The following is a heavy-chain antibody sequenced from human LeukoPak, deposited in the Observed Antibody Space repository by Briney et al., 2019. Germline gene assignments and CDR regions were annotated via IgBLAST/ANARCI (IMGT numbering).Heavy chain of an antibody. CDR1: GFSFKDTY. CDR2: TSWSGSKV. J-gene: IGHJ4*02. Sequence: PEGSLRLSCAASGFSFKDTYMSWIRQAPGKGLEWVSYTSWSGSKVYYTESVEGRFTISRDNAENSLYLQMDSLRVEDTAVYYCARTVLVRGLLGNGYYFDSWGQGTMVTVSS. D-gene: IGHD3-10*01. CDR3: ARTVLVRGLLGNGYYFDS. V-gene: IGHV3-11*01.